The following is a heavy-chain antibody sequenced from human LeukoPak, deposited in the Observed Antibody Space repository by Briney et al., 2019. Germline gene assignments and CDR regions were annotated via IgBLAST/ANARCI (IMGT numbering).Heavy chain of an antibody. Sequence: SETLSLTCTVAGASISTYCWSWIRQPPGKGLEWIGHIFYSGSTNYNPSLKSRVTISEDTSKNQFSLRLTSVTAADTAVYYCARHREYYESSGYGTSFDYWGQGTLVTVSS. D-gene: IGHD3-22*01. CDR2: IFYSGST. V-gene: IGHV4-59*08. CDR3: ARHREYYESSGYGTSFDY. J-gene: IGHJ4*02. CDR1: GASISTYC.